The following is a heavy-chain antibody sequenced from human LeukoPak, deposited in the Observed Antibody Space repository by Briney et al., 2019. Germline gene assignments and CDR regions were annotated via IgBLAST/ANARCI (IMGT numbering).Heavy chain of an antibody. D-gene: IGHD2-15*01. CDR1: GGSIGETTYF. CDR3: ARGVGRFSSNLDY. CDR2: LFYSGTT. Sequence: SETLSLTCTVSGGSIGETTYFWGWRRQPPGKGPEWIGSLFYSGTTYYNPSLKSRVTISVDTSTNQFFLKLTSVTAADTAVYCCARGVGRFSSNLDYWGQGTLVTVSS. V-gene: IGHV4-39*07. J-gene: IGHJ4*03.